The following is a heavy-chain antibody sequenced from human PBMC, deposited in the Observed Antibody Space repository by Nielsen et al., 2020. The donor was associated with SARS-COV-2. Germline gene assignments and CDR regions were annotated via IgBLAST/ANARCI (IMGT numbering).Heavy chain of an antibody. Sequence: GGSLRLSCAASGFTFSNYGMHWVRQAPGKGLEWVAVISYDGSNKYYADSVKGRFTISRDNSKNTLYLQMNSLRAEDTAVYYCARAPTWYGMDVWGQGTTVTVSS. J-gene: IGHJ6*02. CDR3: ARAPTWYGMDV. D-gene: IGHD3-16*01. CDR2: ISYDGSNK. CDR1: GFTFSNYG. V-gene: IGHV3-30*03.